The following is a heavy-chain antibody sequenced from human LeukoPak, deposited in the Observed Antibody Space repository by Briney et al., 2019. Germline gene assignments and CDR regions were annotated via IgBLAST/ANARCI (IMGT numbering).Heavy chain of an antibody. J-gene: IGHJ4*02. CDR1: GFTFRSYW. Sequence: GGSLRLSCAASGFTFRSYWMSWVRQAPGKGLEWVANIKQDGSEKYYVDSVKGRFTISRDNAKNSLYLQMNSLRGEDAAVYYCAKVLSGTYYFDSWGQGTLVTVAS. D-gene: IGHD1-1*01. CDR2: IKQDGSEK. CDR3: AKVLSGTYYFDS. V-gene: IGHV3-7*05.